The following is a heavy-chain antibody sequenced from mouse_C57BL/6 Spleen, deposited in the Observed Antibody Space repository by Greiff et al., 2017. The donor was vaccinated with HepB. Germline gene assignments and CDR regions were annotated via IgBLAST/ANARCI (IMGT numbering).Heavy chain of an antibody. J-gene: IGHJ2*01. V-gene: IGHV5-16*01. D-gene: IGHD2-4*01. CDR3: ARAYYDYDTNFDY. CDR1: GFTFSDYY. Sequence: EVKLMESEGGLVQPGSSMKLSCTASGFTFSDYYMAWVRQVPEKGLEWVANINYDGSSTYYLDSLKSRFIISRDNAKNILYLQMSSLKSEDTATYYCARAYYDYDTNFDYWGQGTTLTVSS. CDR2: INYDGSST.